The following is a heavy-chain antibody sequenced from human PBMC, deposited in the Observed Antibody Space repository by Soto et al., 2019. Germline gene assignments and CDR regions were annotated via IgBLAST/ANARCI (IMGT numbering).Heavy chain of an antibody. J-gene: IGHJ4*02. V-gene: IGHV1-3*01. Sequence: QVQLVQSGAEVKKPGASVKVSCKASGYTFTSYALHWVRQAPGQRLEWMGWINAGNGNTKYSQKFKGRVIITRDTSASTAYMAVSSLRSEDTAVYYCARSIVVVTAADYWGQGTLVTVSS. CDR1: GYTFTSYA. D-gene: IGHD2-21*02. CDR3: ARSIVVVTAADY. CDR2: INAGNGNT.